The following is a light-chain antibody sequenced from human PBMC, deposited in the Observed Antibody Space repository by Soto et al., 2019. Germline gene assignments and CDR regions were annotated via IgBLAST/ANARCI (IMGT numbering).Light chain of an antibody. CDR3: SSDACSSNV. CDR1: SSDVGSYND. Sequence: QSVLTQPPSASGSPGQSVAISCTGTSSDVGSYNDVYWYQQHPGKAPKLMSNEVNKRPSGVPDRFSGSKSGNTASLTVSSLQAEDESDYYCSSDACSSNVFGTGTKVAVL. J-gene: IGLJ1*01. V-gene: IGLV2-8*01. CDR2: EVN.